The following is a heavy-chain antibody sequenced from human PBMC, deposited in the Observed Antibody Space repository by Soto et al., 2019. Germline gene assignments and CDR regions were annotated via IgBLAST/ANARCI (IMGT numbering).Heavy chain of an antibody. J-gene: IGHJ4*02. CDR3: AEGFLFYF. CDR1: GGSISSYY. Sequence: SETLSLTCTVSGGSISSYYWSWIRQPPGKGLEWIGYIYYSGSTNYNPSLKSRVTISVDTSKNQFSLKLSSVTAADTAVYYCAEGFLFYFWGQGTLVPVSS. CDR2: IYYSGST. V-gene: IGHV4-59*01.